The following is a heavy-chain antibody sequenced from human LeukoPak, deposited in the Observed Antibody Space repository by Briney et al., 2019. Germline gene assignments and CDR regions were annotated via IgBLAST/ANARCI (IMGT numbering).Heavy chain of an antibody. J-gene: IGHJ4*02. D-gene: IGHD1-20*01. CDR1: GFTFSSYG. V-gene: IGHV3-33*01. CDR2: IWSDGSNK. Sequence: GRSLRLSCGASGFTFSSYGMQWVRQAPGKGLEWVAVIWSDGSNKYYAASVEGRFTISRDNSANTLYLQMNSMRGEDTAVYYCARGTNWNYFDHWGQGTPVTVSS. CDR3: ARGTNWNYFDH.